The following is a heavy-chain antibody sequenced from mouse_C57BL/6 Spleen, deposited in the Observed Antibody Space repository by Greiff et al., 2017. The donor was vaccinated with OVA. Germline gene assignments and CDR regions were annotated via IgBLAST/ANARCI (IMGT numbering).Heavy chain of an antibody. CDR3: ARNGSSYDFDY. V-gene: IGHV3-6*01. Sequence: VQLQQSGPGLVKPSQSLSLTCSVTGYSITSGYYWNWIRQFPGNKLEWMGYISYDGSNNYNPSLKNRISITRDTSKNQFFLKLNSVTTEDTATYYCARNGSSYDFDYWGQGTTLTVSS. CDR2: ISYDGSN. CDR1: GYSITSGYY. J-gene: IGHJ2*01. D-gene: IGHD1-1*01.